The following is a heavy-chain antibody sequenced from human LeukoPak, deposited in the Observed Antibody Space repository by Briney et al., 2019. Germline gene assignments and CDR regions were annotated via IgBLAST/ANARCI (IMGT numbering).Heavy chain of an antibody. D-gene: IGHD3-10*01. V-gene: IGHV3-7*01. CDR1: GFTFSSYW. CDR3: TRDGVRVMYDHGHFDH. CDR2: IDQVGYEK. Sequence: GGSLRLSCGASGFTFSSYWMSWVRQIPGKGLEWVANIDQVGYEKYYVDSVKGRFSISRDNAKNSLYLEMNGLRDGDTAVYYCTRDGVRVMYDHGHFDHWGQGTLVTVSS. J-gene: IGHJ4*02.